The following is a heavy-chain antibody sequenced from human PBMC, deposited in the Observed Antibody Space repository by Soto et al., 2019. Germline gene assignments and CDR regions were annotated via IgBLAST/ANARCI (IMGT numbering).Heavy chain of an antibody. J-gene: IGHJ6*02. V-gene: IGHV1-3*01. D-gene: IGHD5-12*01. CDR2: INAGNGNT. Sequence: ASVKVSCKASGYTFTSYAMHWVRQAPGQRLEWMGWINAGNGNTKYSQKFQGRVTITRDTSASTAYMELSSLRSEDTAVYYCEREKSGYSGYVPPYSSRWYDYYGMDVWG. CDR3: EREKSGYSGYVPPYSSRWYDYYGMDV. CDR1: GYTFTSYA.